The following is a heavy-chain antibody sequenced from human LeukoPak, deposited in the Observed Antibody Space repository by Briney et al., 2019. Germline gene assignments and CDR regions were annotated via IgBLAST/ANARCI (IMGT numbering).Heavy chain of an antibody. D-gene: IGHD5-12*01. CDR1: GVTFSTYW. J-gene: IGHJ4*02. V-gene: IGHV3-74*01. CDR2: IKTDGSST. Sequence: GGSLRLSCAAPGVTFSTYWMHWVRQAPGKGLVWVSHIKTDGSSTTYADSVKGRFTISRDNAKNTLYLQMNSLRAEETAVYYCARDRGYTQDYWGQGTLVTVSS. CDR3: ARDRGYTQDY.